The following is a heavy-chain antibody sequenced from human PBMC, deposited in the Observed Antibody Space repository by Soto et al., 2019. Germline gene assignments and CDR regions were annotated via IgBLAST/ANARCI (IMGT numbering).Heavy chain of an antibody. CDR1: GGSISSYY. J-gene: IGHJ4*02. V-gene: IGHV4-59*01. D-gene: IGHD3-22*01. CDR3: ARSTHYYDSSGYSLDFDY. CDR2: IYYSGST. Sequence: SETLSLTCTVSGGSISSYYWSWIRQPPGKGLEWIGYIYYSGSTNYNPSLKSRVTITVDTSKNQFSLKLSSVTAADTAVYYCARSTHYYDSSGYSLDFDYWGQGTLVTVSS.